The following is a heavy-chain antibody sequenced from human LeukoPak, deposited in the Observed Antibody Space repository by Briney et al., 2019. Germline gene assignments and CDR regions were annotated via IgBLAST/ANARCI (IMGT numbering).Heavy chain of an antibody. D-gene: IGHD2/OR15-2a*01. J-gene: IGHJ6*03. Sequence: PGGSLRLSCAASGFTFSGSAMHWVRQASGKGLEWVGRIRSKANSYATAYAASVKGRFTISRDDSKDTAYLQMNSLKTEDTAVYYCTRRAEYGHCYYYMDVWGKGTTVTVSS. CDR2: IRSKANSYAT. V-gene: IGHV3-73*01. CDR1: GFTFSGSA. CDR3: TRRAEYGHCYYYMDV.